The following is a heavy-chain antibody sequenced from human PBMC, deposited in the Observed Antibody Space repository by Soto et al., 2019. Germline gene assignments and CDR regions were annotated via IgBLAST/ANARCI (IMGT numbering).Heavy chain of an antibody. CDR3: ARESIAAAGYYYYGMDV. D-gene: IGHD6-13*01. V-gene: IGHV1-46*01. CDR2: INPSGGST. CDR1: GYTFTSYY. Sequence: ASVKFSCKASGYTFTSYYMHWVRQAPGQGLEWMGIINPSGGSTSYAQKFQGRVTMTRDTSTSTVYMELSSLRSEDTAVYYCARESIAAAGYYYYGMDVWGQGTTVTVSS. J-gene: IGHJ6*02.